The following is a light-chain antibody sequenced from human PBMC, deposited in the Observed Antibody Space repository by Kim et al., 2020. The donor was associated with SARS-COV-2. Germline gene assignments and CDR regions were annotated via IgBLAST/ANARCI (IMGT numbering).Light chain of an antibody. CDR2: DAS. J-gene: IGKJ2*01. V-gene: IGKV1-33*01. CDR3: QQYDNLPYT. CDR1: QDISNY. Sequence: DIQMTQSPSSLSASVGDRVTITCQASQDISNYLNWYQQKPRKAPKLLIYDASNLETGVPSRFSGSGSVTDFTFTISSLQPEDIATYYCQQYDNLPYTFGQGTKLEI.